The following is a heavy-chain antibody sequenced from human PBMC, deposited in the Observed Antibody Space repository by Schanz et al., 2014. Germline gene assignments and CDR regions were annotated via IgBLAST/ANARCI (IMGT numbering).Heavy chain of an antibody. CDR3: ARDYYDILTGYPYDTFDI. CDR1: GYTFTDYY. Sequence: QVQLVQSGAEVKKPGASVKISCKASGYTFTDYYMYWVRQAPGQGLEWMGRINPNSGGTNYAQKYQGRVTMTGDTSIRTAYMELRRLRSDDTAVYYCARDYYDILTGYPYDTFDIWGQGTMVTVSS. J-gene: IGHJ3*02. D-gene: IGHD3-9*01. CDR2: INPNSGGT. V-gene: IGHV1-2*06.